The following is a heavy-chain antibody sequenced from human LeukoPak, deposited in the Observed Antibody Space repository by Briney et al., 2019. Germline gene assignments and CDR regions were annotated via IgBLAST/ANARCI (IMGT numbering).Heavy chain of an antibody. V-gene: IGHV3-53*01. D-gene: IGHD4-23*01. CDR2: IYSGGDT. Sequence: PGGSLRLSCAASGFTVSSNYMSWVRQAPGKGLEWVSVIYSGGDTYYADSVKGRFTISRDSSKNTLYLQMNSLRAEDTAVYYCARPLYGGNSVLTDYWGQGTLVTVSS. J-gene: IGHJ4*02. CDR3: ARPLYGGNSVLTDY. CDR1: GFTVSSNY.